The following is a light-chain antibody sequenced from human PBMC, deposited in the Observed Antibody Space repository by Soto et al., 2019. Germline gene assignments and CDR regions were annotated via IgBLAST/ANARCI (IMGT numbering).Light chain of an antibody. CDR1: SSXVGGYNY. CDR2: DVS. Sequence: QSVLTQPRSVSGSPGQSVTISCTGTSSXVGGYNYVSWYQQHPGKAPKFMIYDVSKRPSGVPDRFSGSKSGNTASLTISGLQAEDEADYYCCSYAGSYKGYVFGSGTKLTVL. V-gene: IGLV2-11*01. CDR3: CSYAGSYKGYV. J-gene: IGLJ1*01.